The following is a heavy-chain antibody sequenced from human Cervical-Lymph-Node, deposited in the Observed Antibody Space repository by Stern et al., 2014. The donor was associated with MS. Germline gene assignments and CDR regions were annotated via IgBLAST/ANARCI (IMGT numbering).Heavy chain of an antibody. CDR1: GGIFSSFA. V-gene: IGHV1-69*01. CDR2: IIPLFDTP. Sequence: QMQLVQYGAEVKKPGSSVRVSCKASGGIFSSFAISWVRQAPGHGLEWMGGIIPLFDTPNYAQKFQGRVTITADASTSTADMELNSLRSEDTAVYYCAISVGELTPESVWGQGTTVTV. D-gene: IGHD3-10*01. J-gene: IGHJ6*02. CDR3: AISVGELTPESV.